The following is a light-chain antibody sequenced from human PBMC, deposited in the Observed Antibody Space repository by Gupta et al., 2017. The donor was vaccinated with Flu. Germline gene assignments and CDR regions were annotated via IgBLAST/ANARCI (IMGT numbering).Light chain of an antibody. Sequence: DIVMTQSPLSLPVTPGEPASISCRSSQSLLHSNGYNYLVWYLQKPGQSPQLLIYLGSNRASGVPDRFSGSGSGTDFTLKISRVEADDVGFYYCMQALQAPLTFGGGTKVEIK. CDR2: LGS. CDR3: MQALQAPLT. CDR1: QSLLHSNGYNY. V-gene: IGKV2-28*01. J-gene: IGKJ4*01.